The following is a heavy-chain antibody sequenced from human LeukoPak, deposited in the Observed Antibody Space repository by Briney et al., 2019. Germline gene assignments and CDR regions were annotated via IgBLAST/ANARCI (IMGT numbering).Heavy chain of an antibody. CDR3: ARDLRGNNFDWFDP. J-gene: IGHJ5*02. CDR2: INPSGGST. Sequence: ASVKVSCKASGYTFTNYYMHWVRQAPGQGLEWMGIINPSGGSTSYAQKFQGRVTMTRDMSTSPVYMELSSLSSEDTAVYYCARDLRGNNFDWFDPWGQGTLVTVSS. V-gene: IGHV1-46*01. CDR1: GYTFTNYY. D-gene: IGHD3-9*01.